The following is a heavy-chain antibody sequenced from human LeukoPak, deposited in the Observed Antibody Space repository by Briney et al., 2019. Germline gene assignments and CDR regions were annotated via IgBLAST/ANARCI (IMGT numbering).Heavy chain of an antibody. CDR1: GFTFSSYW. CDR3: ARASGYGWDY. D-gene: IGHD5-12*01. CDR2: IKQEGSEK. Sequence: PGGSLRLSWVASGFTFSSYWMSWVRQAPGKGLEWVANIKQEGSEKYYVDSVKGRFTMSRDNAKNSLYLQMNSLRAEDTAVYYCARASGYGWDYWGQGTLVTVSS. J-gene: IGHJ4*02. V-gene: IGHV3-7*01.